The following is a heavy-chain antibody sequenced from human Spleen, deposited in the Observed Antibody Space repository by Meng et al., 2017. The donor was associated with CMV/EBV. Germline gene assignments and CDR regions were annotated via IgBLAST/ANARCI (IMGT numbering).Heavy chain of an antibody. CDR3: AREPTYGSGSYSLDY. Sequence: ASVKVSCKASGYTFTGYYMHWVRQAPGQGLEWMGWINPNSGGTNYAQKFQGRVTMTRDTSISTAYMELSRLRSDDTAVYYCAREPTYGSGSYSLDYWGQGTLVTVSS. D-gene: IGHD3-10*01. J-gene: IGHJ4*02. CDR2: INPNSGGT. V-gene: IGHV1-2*02. CDR1: GYTFTGYY.